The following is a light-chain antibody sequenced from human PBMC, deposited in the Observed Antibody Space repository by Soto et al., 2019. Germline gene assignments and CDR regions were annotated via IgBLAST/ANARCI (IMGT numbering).Light chain of an antibody. J-gene: IGKJ1*01. CDR1: QSISSS. Sequence: VMTQSQATLSVSPGERVTLSCRASQSISSSFLAWYQQKPGQAPRLLIYGASTRATGIPARFSGSGSGTEFTLTISSLQSEDFAVYYCQQYDVWPPWTFGQGTKVEIK. CDR2: GAS. V-gene: IGKV3-15*01. CDR3: QQYDVWPPWT.